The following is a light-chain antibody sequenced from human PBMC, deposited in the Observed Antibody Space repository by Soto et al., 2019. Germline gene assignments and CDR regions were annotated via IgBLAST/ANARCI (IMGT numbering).Light chain of an antibody. CDR1: QSVSNN. CDR2: GAS. J-gene: IGKJ4*01. Sequence: GLARCPRTSSQHQRERATLSCRASQSVSNNYLAWYQQKPGQAPRLLIYGASTRATGIPARFSGSGSGTEFTITISSLQSEDLAVYYCQLYNNWPLTSGGGTKVDIK. CDR3: QLYNNWPLT. V-gene: IGKV3-15*01.